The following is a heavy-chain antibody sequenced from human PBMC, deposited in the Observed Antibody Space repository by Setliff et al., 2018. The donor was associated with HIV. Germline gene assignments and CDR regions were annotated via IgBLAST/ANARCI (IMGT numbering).Heavy chain of an antibody. J-gene: IGHJ4*02. CDR1: GFGFSSYA. D-gene: IGHD3-22*01. V-gene: IGHV3-33*06. Sequence: GSLRLSCAASGFGFSSYAMHWVRQAPGKGLEWVAVLWLDGSNEYYSDSVKGRFTISRDNSKNTLYLQMSSLRAEDTAVYYCAKAHPGSSGYAYWGQGTLVTVSS. CDR3: AKAHPGSSGYAY. CDR2: LWLDGSNE.